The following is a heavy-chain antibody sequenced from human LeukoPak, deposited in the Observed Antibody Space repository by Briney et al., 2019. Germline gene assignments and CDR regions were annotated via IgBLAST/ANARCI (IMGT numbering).Heavy chain of an antibody. CDR1: AFSLNAYN. CDR2: ISYTGTYI. V-gene: IGHV3-21*01. D-gene: IGHD1-1*01. Sequence: GGSLRLSCAASAFSLNAYNMNWVRQAPGKGLEWVSSISYTGTYIYYADSVKGRFTISRDNAKNSLYLQMNSLRAEDTAVYYCARDAVQLERRRQGGLGGDFDYWGQGTLVTVSS. J-gene: IGHJ4*02. CDR3: ARDAVQLERRRQGGLGGDFDY.